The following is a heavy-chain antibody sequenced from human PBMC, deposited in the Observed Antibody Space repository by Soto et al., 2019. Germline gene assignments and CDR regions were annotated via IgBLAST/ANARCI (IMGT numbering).Heavy chain of an antibody. Sequence: EVKLVESGGGLVQPGGSLKVSCAASGFTYSDSAMHWVRQASGKGLEWVGRIRNKGNNYATAYTASVKGRFTISRDDSKNTVYLQMNSLKIDDTAVYYCTARRDWTAVDPLEYWGLGTLVTVSS. CDR3: TARRDWTAVDPLEY. J-gene: IGHJ4*02. D-gene: IGHD5-18*01. CDR1: GFTYSDSA. CDR2: IRNKGNNYAT. V-gene: IGHV3-73*02.